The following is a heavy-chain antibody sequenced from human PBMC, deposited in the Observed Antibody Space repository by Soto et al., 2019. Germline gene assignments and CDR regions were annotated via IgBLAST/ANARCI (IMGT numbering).Heavy chain of an antibody. Sequence: GGSLRLSCAASGFTFSSYSMNWVRQAPGKGLEWVSSISSSSSYIYYADSVKGRFTISRDNAKNSLYLQMNSLRAEDTAVYYCARGPSPLGYCSSTSCYPVDYWGQGTLVTVSS. J-gene: IGHJ4*02. CDR2: ISSSSSYI. V-gene: IGHV3-21*01. CDR1: GFTFSSYS. CDR3: ARGPSPLGYCSSTSCYPVDY. D-gene: IGHD2-2*01.